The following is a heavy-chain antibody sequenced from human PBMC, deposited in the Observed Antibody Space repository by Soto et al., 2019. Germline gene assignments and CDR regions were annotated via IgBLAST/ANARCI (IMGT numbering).Heavy chain of an antibody. D-gene: IGHD3-16*01. CDR2: INTRGITI. CDR1: GFTFINYD. V-gene: IGHV3-48*03. Sequence: GGSLRLSCGASGFTFINYDMNWGRQAPGKGLEWVSYINTRGITIYYADSVKGRFTISRANAKNSLFLQMNSLRAEDTAVYYCAKGRGDENTFDIWGQGTMVTVSS. CDR3: AKGRGDENTFDI. J-gene: IGHJ3*02.